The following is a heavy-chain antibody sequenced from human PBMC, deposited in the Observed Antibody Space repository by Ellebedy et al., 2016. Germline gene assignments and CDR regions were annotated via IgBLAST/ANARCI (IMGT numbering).Heavy chain of an antibody. CDR1: GFTFSNYN. CDR2: ITSGSDNT. V-gene: IGHV3-21*01. J-gene: IGHJ5*02. Sequence: GGSLRLSCAASGFTFSNYNMNWVRQAPGKGLEWVSSITSGSDNTYYADSVKGRFTISRDDAKNSLYLQMNSLRGEDTAVYYCARRSGTAAEGTSRFDPWGQGTLVTVSS. D-gene: IGHD6-13*01. CDR3: ARRSGTAAEGTSRFDP.